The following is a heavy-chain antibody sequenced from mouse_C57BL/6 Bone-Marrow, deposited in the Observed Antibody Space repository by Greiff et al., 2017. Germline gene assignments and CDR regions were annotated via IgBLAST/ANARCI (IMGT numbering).Heavy chain of an antibody. J-gene: IGHJ3*01. CDR2: ISSGSSTI. Sequence: VQLKESGGGLVKPGGSLKLSCAASGFTFSDYGMHWVRQAPEKGLEWVAYISSGSSTIYYADTVKGRFTISRDNAKNTLFLQMTSLRSEDTAMYYCARGDGNSSWFAYWGQGTLVTVSA. CDR3: ARGDGNSSWFAY. D-gene: IGHD2-1*01. CDR1: GFTFSDYG. V-gene: IGHV5-17*01.